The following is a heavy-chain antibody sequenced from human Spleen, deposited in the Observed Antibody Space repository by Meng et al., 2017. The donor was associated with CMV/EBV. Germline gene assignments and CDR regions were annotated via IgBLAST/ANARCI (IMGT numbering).Heavy chain of an antibody. V-gene: IGHV1-18*01. CDR2: ISAYKGNT. D-gene: IGHD2-21*01. J-gene: IGHJ4*02. CDR1: GYTFPSDG. Sequence: GQLVQCGAEVKKPGASVKVSCKASGYTFPSDGISWVRQAPGQGLEWMGWISAYKGNTNDAQKLQGRVTMTTDTSTSTAYMELRSLRSDDTAVYYCARGHLSGDLEAYWGQGTLVTVSS. CDR3: ARGHLSGDLEAY.